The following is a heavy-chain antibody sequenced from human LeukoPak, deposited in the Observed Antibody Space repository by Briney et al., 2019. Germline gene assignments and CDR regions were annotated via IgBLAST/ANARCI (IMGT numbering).Heavy chain of an antibody. D-gene: IGHD1-14*01. CDR1: RFTFCSYA. CDR3: AQDQVDGNHMRDYYNVMDV. J-gene: IGHJ6*02. Sequence: VGSLRLSCAASRFTFCSYAMHSVRQAPGTGGGWGAVISDDESKKYYADSVKGRFTISRDNSKNTLYLQMNSLRAEDTAVYYCAQDQVDGNHMRDYYNVMDVWGQGTTVTVSS. V-gene: IGHV3-30-3*01. CDR2: ISDDESKK.